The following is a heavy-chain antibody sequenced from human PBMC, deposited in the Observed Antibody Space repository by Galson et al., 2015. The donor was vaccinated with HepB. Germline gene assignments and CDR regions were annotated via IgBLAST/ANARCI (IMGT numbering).Heavy chain of an antibody. J-gene: IGHJ4*02. CDR1: GGTFSSYV. CDR2: IIPIFDSP. CDR3: TRRSYYDSSGFYY. D-gene: IGHD3-22*01. Sequence: QSGAEVKKPGESLRISCKASGGTFSSYVINWVRQAPGQGLEWIGGIIPIFDSPNYAEKFQDRVTITADESTSTAYMELSSLRSDDTAVYYCTRRSYYDSSGFYYWGQGTLVTVSS. V-gene: IGHV1-69*01.